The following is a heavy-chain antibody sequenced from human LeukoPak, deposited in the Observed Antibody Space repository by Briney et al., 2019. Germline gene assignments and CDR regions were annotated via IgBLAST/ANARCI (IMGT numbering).Heavy chain of an antibody. V-gene: IGHV4-39*05. J-gene: IGHJ4*02. CDR2: IYYSGST. CDR3: ATEHSGWYPPTRPFDY. Sequence: SETPSLTCTVSGGSISSSSYYWGWIRQPPGKGLEWIGSIYYSGSTYYNPSLKSRVTISVDTSKNQFSLKLSSVTAADTAVYYCATEHSGWYPPTRPFDYWGQGTLVTVSS. D-gene: IGHD6-19*01. CDR1: GGSISSSSYY.